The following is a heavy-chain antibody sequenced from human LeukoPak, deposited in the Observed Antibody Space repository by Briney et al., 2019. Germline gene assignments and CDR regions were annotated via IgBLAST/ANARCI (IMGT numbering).Heavy chain of an antibody. CDR3: ARALYSDSSGYYPGLDH. D-gene: IGHD3-22*01. Sequence: GASVKVSCKASGYTFTSYGISWVRQAPGQGLEWMGWISAYNGDTRYAQKFQGRVTMTTDTSTRTSNMELRNLGSDDTAVYYCARALYSDSSGYYPGLDHWGQGTLVTVSS. V-gene: IGHV1-18*01. CDR1: GYTFTSYG. J-gene: IGHJ4*02. CDR2: ISAYNGDT.